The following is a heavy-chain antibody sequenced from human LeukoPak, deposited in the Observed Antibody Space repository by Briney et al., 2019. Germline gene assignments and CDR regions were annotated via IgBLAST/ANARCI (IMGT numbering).Heavy chain of an antibody. D-gene: IGHD2-2*01. V-gene: IGHV1-8*01. CDR1: GYTFTSYG. J-gene: IGHJ4*02. CDR2: MNPNSGNT. Sequence: ASVKVSCKASGYTFTSYGINWVRQATGQGLEWMGWMNPNSGNTGYAQKFQGRVTMTRNTSISTAYMELSSLRYEDTAVYYCARGSGVEPAASADWGQGTLVTVSS. CDR3: ARGSGVEPAASAD.